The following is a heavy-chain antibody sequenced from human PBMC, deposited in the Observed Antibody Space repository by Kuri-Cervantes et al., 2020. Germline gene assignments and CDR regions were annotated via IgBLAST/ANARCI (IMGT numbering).Heavy chain of an antibody. J-gene: IGHJ6*03. CDR3: ARMAGSSTSTTYYYYMDV. CDR1: GFTFSSYA. D-gene: IGHD2-2*01. V-gene: IGHV3-30-3*01. Sequence: GESLKISCAASGFTFSSYAMHWVRQAPGKGLEWVAVISYDGSNKYYADSVKGRFTISRDNSKNTLYLQMNSLRAEDTAVYYCARMAGSSTSTTYYYYMDVWGKGTTVTVSS. CDR2: ISYDGSNK.